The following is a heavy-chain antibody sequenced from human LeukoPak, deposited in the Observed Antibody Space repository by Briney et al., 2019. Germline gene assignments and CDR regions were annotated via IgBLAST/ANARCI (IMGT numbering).Heavy chain of an antibody. CDR1: GFTFSDYY. V-gene: IGHV3-21*01. CDR2: MSSGSRYI. J-gene: IGHJ4*02. CDR3: ARDRPTGASRLFVVQ. D-gene: IGHD3-3*01. Sequence: PGGSLRLSCAASGFTFSDYYMTWVRQAPGKGLEWISSMSSGSRYIYYADSVRGRFTISRDNAKNSLSLLMNSLRAEDTAVYYCARDRPTGASRLFVVQWGQGTLVTVSS.